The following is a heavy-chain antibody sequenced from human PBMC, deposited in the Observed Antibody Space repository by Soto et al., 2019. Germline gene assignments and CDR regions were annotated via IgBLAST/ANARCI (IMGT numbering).Heavy chain of an antibody. V-gene: IGHV3-23*01. Sequence: GGSLRLSCAASGFTFSSYAMSWVRQAPGKGLEWVSTISGTGGSTYYADSVKGRFSISRDNSKNTVYLEMNSLRADDTAVYYCAKEYDILSGYASDVWGQGKMVTVSS. CDR2: ISGTGGST. J-gene: IGHJ3*01. CDR3: AKEYDILSGYASDV. CDR1: GFTFSSYA. D-gene: IGHD3-9*01.